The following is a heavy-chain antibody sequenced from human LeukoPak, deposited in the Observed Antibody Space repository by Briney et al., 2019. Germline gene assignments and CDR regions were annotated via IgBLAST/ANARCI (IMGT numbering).Heavy chain of an antibody. J-gene: IGHJ4*02. Sequence: SETLSLTCTVSGGSISSSSYYWGWIRQPPGKGLEWIGSIYYSGSTYYNPPLKSRVTISVDTSKNQFSLKLSSVTAADTAVSYCARSSSTSHFYYFDYWGQGTLVTVSS. V-gene: IGHV4-39*01. D-gene: IGHD2-2*01. CDR2: IYYSGST. CDR1: GGSISSSSYY. CDR3: ARSSSTSHFYYFDY.